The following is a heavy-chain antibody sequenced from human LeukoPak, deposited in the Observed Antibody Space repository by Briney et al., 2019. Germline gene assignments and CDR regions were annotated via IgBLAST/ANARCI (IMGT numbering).Heavy chain of an antibody. V-gene: IGHV1-69*05. J-gene: IGHJ3*02. CDR3: AMDGIVGAAGAFDI. Sequence: AVKVSCKASGGTFSSYAISWVRQAPGQGLEWMGGIIPIFGTANYAQKFQGRVTITTDESTSTAYMELSSLRSEDTAVYYCAMDGIVGAAGAFDIWGQGTMLTVSS. D-gene: IGHD1-26*01. CDR1: GGTFSSYA. CDR2: IIPIFGTA.